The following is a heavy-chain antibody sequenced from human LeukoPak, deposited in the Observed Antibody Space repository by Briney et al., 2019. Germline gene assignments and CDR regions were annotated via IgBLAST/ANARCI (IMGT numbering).Heavy chain of an antibody. CDR1: GGSISSYY. J-gene: IGHJ3*02. CDR2: IYCSGST. Sequence: SETLSLTCTVSGGSISSYYWSWIRQPPGKGLEWIGYIYCSGSTNYNPSLKSRVTISVDTSKNQFSLKLSSVTAADTAVYYCARDMGTTAFDIWGQGTMVTVSS. D-gene: IGHD4-17*01. CDR3: ARDMGTTAFDI. V-gene: IGHV4-59*01.